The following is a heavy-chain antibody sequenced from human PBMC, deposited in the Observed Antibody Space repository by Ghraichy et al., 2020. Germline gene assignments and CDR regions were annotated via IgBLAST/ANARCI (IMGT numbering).Heavy chain of an antibody. D-gene: IGHD1-14*01. V-gene: IGHV4-39*01. CDR2: IYYSGST. Sequence: GSLNISCTVSGGSISSRSHYWAWIRQPPWKTLEWIGSIYYSGSTFYNPSLKNRVKISVDTSENQFSLNLTSVTATDTAIYYCSRVYDLDAFDIWGHGTMVTVSS. CDR1: GGSISSRSHY. J-gene: IGHJ3*02. CDR3: SRVYDLDAFDI.